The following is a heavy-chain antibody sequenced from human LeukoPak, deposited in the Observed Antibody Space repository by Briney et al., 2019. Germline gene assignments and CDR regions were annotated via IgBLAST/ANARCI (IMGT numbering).Heavy chain of an antibody. D-gene: IGHD1-1*01. Sequence: GGSLRLSCAASGFTFSSYEMNWVRQAPGKGLEWVSYISSSGSTIYYADSVKGRFTISRDDSKSIAYLQMNSLRTEDTAVYYCTRDQVQLFDYWGQGTLVTVSS. V-gene: IGHV3-48*03. CDR3: TRDQVQLFDY. J-gene: IGHJ4*02. CDR2: ISSSGSTI. CDR1: GFTFSSYE.